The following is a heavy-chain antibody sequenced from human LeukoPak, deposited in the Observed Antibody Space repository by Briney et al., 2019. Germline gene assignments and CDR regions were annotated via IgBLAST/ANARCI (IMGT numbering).Heavy chain of an antibody. J-gene: IGHJ3*02. Sequence: SETLSLTCTVSGGSISSYSYYWSWIRQPPGKGLEWIGYIYYSGSTNFNPSLKSRVTISVDTSKNQFSLKLSSVTAADTAVYYCARAVSRGITIFGVVIPPLDAFDIWGQGTMVTVSS. CDR1: GGSISSYSYY. D-gene: IGHD3-3*01. CDR3: ARAVSRGITIFGVVIPPLDAFDI. CDR2: IYYSGST. V-gene: IGHV4-61*01.